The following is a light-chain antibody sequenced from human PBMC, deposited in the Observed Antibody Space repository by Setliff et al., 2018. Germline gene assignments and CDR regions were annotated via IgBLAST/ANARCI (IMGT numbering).Light chain of an antibody. CDR2: EVT. CDR3: SSYASSINPYV. Sequence: QSALAQPPSASGSPGQSLTISCTGTSNDVGAYNYVSWYQQHPGKAPKLMIYEVTKRPSGVPDRFSGSKSGNTASLTVSGLQGEDEADYYCSSYASSINPYVFGTGIKVTVL. J-gene: IGLJ1*01. V-gene: IGLV2-8*01. CDR1: SNDVGAYNY.